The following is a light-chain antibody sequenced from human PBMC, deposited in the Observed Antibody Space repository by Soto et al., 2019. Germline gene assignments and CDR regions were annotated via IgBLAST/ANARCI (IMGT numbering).Light chain of an antibody. Sequence: QSALTQPASVSGSPGQSITISCTGTSSDIGGYNYVSWYQQLPGKVPKLIIYDVSNRPSGVSDRFSGSKSGNAASPTISGLQAEDKADYYSSAYTSTSTLYVFGTGTKLTVL. CDR2: DVS. J-gene: IGLJ1*01. V-gene: IGLV2-14*03. CDR1: SSDIGGYNY. CDR3: SAYTSTSTLYV.